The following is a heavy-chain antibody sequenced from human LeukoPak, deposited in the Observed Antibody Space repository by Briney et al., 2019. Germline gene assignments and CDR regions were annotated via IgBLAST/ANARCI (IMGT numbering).Heavy chain of an antibody. V-gene: IGHV4-61*08. J-gene: IGHJ4*02. CDR2: IYYSGTT. Sequence: SETLSLTCTVSGGSISSGGYYWSWIRQPPGKGLEWIGYIYYSGTTKYNPSLKSRVAMSVDTSKNQFSLKVSSVTAADTAVYYCATSDDSYYGSGSYYSNNWGQGTLVTVSS. CDR1: GGSISSGGYY. D-gene: IGHD3-10*01. CDR3: ATSDDSYYGSGSYYSNN.